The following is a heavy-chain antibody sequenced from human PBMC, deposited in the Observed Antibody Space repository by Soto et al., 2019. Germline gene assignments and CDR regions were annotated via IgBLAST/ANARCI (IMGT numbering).Heavy chain of an antibody. Sequence: GGSLRLSCAASGFTFSNAWMNWVRQAPGKGLEWVGRIKSKTDGGTTDYAAPVKGRFTISRDDSKNTLYLQMNSLKTEDTAVYYCTTDLYAPFGVVLPWFDPWGQGTLVTVSS. CDR2: IKSKTDGGTT. V-gene: IGHV3-15*07. CDR1: GFTFSNAW. D-gene: IGHD3-3*01. CDR3: TTDLYAPFGVVLPWFDP. J-gene: IGHJ5*02.